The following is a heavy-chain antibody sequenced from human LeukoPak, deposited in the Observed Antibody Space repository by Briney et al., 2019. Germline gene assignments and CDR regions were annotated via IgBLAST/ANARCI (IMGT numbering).Heavy chain of an antibody. D-gene: IGHD2-2*01. CDR1: GGSISSYY. Sequence: SETLSLTCTVSGGSISSYYWSWIRQPPGKGLEWLGYIYYSGSTNYNPSLKSRVTISVDTSKNQFSLKLSSVTAADTAVYYCARAQSPYCSSTSCSGDWFDPWGQGTLVTVSS. CDR3: ARAQSPYCSSTSCSGDWFDP. CDR2: IYYSGST. V-gene: IGHV4-59*01. J-gene: IGHJ5*02.